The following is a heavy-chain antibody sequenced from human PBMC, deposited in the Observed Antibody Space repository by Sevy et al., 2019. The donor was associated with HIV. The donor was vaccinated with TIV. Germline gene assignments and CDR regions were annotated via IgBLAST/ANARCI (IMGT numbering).Heavy chain of an antibody. D-gene: IGHD6-19*01. Sequence: GGSLRLSCAASGFTFSTYSINWVRQAPGKGLDWVAVISHDGSNKYYADSVKGRFTISRDNSKNTLYLQMDSLRVQDTAVYYCARGSPVAGAGTFYHYGMDVWGQGTTVTVSS. CDR1: GFTFSTYS. J-gene: IGHJ6*02. CDR2: ISHDGSNK. V-gene: IGHV3-30*04. CDR3: ARGSPVAGAGTFYHYGMDV.